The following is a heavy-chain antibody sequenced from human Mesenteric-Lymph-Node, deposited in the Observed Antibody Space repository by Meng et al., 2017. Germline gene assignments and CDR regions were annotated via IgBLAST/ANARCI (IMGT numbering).Heavy chain of an antibody. CDR3: ARFKYSYGYGGYFDL. D-gene: IGHD5-18*01. CDR1: GGSFSGYY. CDR2: INHSGST. Sequence: GSLRLSCAVYGGSFSGYYWSWIRQPPGKGLEWIGEINHSGSTNYNPSLKSRVTISVDTSKNQFSLKLSSVTAADTAVYYCARFKYSYGYGGYFDLWGRGTLVTVSS. V-gene: IGHV4-34*01. J-gene: IGHJ2*01.